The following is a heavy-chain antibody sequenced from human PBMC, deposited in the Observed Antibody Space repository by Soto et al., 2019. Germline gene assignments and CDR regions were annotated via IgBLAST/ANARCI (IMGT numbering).Heavy chain of an antibody. CDR3: AKGRKPDHDDGLCAFDS. V-gene: IGHV3-23*01. D-gene: IGHD3-3*01. Sequence: GGSLRLSCVVSGRTFRSYAMSWVRQAPGKGLEWVSGISGGGAGTYYADSVKGRFTISRDPSTTTLFLDMYSLGAEDTAIYYCAKGRKPDHDDGLCAFDSWGQGVLVT. CDR1: GRTFRSYA. J-gene: IGHJ4*02. CDR2: ISGGGAGT.